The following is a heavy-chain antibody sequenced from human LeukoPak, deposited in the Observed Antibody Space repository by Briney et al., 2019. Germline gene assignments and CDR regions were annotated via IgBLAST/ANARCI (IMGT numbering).Heavy chain of an antibody. CDR1: GFTFSTYA. D-gene: IGHD2-15*01. CDR2: ISSSGGRT. V-gene: IGHV3-23*01. J-gene: IGHJ4*02. Sequence: GGSLRLSCAASGFTFSTYAMSWVRQAPGKGLEGVSAISSSGGRTYYADSVKGRFTISRDNSKNTLYLQMNSLRADDTAVYYCAKDYRSGGSCIDYWGQGTLVTVSS. CDR3: AKDYRSGGSCIDY.